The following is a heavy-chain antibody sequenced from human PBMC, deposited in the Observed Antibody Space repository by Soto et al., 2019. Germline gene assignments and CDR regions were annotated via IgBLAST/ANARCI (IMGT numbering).Heavy chain of an antibody. CDR1: WYPFHIYD. V-gene: IGHV1-8*01. CDR2: MNPNRGNT. CDR3: ARERSSGAFDI. D-gene: IGHD1-26*01. J-gene: IGHJ3*02. Sequence: APVKVSREASWYPFHIYDSNWVRQATGQGLEWMGWMNPNRGNTAYAQKFQGRVTMTRNTSISTAYMELSSLRSEDTAVYYCARERSSGAFDIWG.